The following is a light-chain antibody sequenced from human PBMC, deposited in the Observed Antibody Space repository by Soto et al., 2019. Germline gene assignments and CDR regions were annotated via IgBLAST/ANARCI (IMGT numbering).Light chain of an antibody. CDR2: DAS. CDR3: QQYNSYSRT. Sequence: DIQMTQSLSTLSASVGDRVTITCRASQSISSWLAWYQQKPGKAPKLLIYDASSLESGVPSRFSGSGSGTEFTLTISSLHPDDFATYYCQQYNSYSRTLGQGTKVDIK. J-gene: IGKJ1*01. V-gene: IGKV1-5*01. CDR1: QSISSW.